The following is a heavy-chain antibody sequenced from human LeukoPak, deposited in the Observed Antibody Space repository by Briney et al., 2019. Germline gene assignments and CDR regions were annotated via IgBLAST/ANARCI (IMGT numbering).Heavy chain of an antibody. CDR3: IYSGGNYFHY. CDR1: GFTFSSYA. CDR2: ISGSGGST. J-gene: IGHJ4*02. Sequence: SGGSLRLSCAASGFTFSSYAMSWVRQAPGKGLEWVSSISGSGGSTYYADSVKGRFTISRDNSRNTLFLQMDSLRADDTAVYYCIYSGGNYFHYWGQGALVTVSS. V-gene: IGHV3-23*01. D-gene: IGHD4-23*01.